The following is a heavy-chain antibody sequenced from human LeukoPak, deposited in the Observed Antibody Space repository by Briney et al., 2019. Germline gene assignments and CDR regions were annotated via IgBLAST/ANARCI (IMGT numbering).Heavy chain of an antibody. D-gene: IGHD3-10*01. J-gene: IGHJ4*02. Sequence: GASLRLSCAASGFTFSSYSMNWVRQAPGKWLEWVSSITSSSSYIYYADSVKGRFTISRDNAKNSLYLQMNSLRIEDTAVYYCAKETEYSDLGSFDKGLDHWGQGTLVTVSS. V-gene: IGHV3-21*04. CDR2: ITSSSSYI. CDR1: GFTFSSYS. CDR3: AKETEYSDLGSFDKGLDH.